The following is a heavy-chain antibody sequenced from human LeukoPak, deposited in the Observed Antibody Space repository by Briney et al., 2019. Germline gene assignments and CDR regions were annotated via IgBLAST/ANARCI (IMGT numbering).Heavy chain of an antibody. CDR1: GYTFTSYG. J-gene: IGHJ4*02. D-gene: IGHD4-17*01. CDR2: ISAYNGNT. V-gene: IGHV1-18*01. CDR3: ARDPLINRMTTVTTFGGY. Sequence: ASVKVSCKASGYTFTSYGISWVRQAPGQGLEWMGWISAYNGNTNYAQKLQGRVTMTTDTSTSTAYMELRSLRSDDTAVYYCARDPLINRMTTVTTFGGYWGQGTLVTVSS.